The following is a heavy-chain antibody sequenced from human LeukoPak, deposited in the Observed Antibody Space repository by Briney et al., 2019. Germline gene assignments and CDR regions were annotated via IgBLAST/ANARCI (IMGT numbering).Heavy chain of an antibody. Sequence: GGSLRLSCAASGFTFSSYSMNWVRQAPGKGLEWVSSISSSSYIYYADSVKGRFTISRDNAKNSLYLQMNSLRAEDTAVYYCAREAGYCSGGSCYSRKQNYYYYYGTDVWGQGTTVTVSS. J-gene: IGHJ6*02. D-gene: IGHD2-15*01. CDR2: ISSSSYI. CDR3: AREAGYCSGGSCYSRKQNYYYYYGTDV. V-gene: IGHV3-21*01. CDR1: GFTFSSYS.